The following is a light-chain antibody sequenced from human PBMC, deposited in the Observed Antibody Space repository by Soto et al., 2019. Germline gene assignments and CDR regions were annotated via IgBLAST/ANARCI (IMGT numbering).Light chain of an antibody. CDR1: QSISSK. CDR3: QQRSDWPSIT. CDR2: DAS. J-gene: IGKJ5*01. V-gene: IGKV3-11*01. Sequence: IVMTQSPATLSVSPGERATLSCRASQSISSKLAWYQQKPGQAPRLLIYDASNRATGIPARFSGSGSGTDFTLTISRLEPEDFAVYYCQQRSDWPSITFGQGTRLEIK.